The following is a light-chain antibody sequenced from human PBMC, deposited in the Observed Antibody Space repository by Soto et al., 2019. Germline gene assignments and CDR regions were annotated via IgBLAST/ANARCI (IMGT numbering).Light chain of an antibody. V-gene: IGKV1-13*02. CDR1: QDIRGA. CDR3: QQFNTYPIT. CDR2: DVS. J-gene: IGKJ5*01. Sequence: AIQLTQSPSSLSASVGDRVTITCRASQDIRGALAWYQQKPRKPPKLLIFDVSSLQSGVPSRFSGSGSGTDFTLTISSLQPEDFATYYCQQFNTYPITFGQGTRLEIK.